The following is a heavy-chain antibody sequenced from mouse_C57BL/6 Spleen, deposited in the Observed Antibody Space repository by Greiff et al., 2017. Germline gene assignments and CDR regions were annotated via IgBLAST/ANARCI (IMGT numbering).Heavy chain of an antibody. CDR2: ISSGSSTI. Sequence: EVKLVESGGGLVKPGGSLKLFCAASGFTFSDYGMHWVRQAPEKGLEWVAYISSGSSTIYYADTVKGRFTISRDNAKNTLFLQMTSLRSEDTAMYYCASTTAGYFDYWGQGTTLTVSS. CDR3: ASTTAGYFDY. V-gene: IGHV5-17*01. CDR1: GFTFSDYG. D-gene: IGHD1-2*01. J-gene: IGHJ2*01.